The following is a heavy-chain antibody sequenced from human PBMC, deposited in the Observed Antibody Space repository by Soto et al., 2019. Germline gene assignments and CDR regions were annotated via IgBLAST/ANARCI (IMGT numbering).Heavy chain of an antibody. CDR1: GGSISSYY. Sequence: SETLSLTCPVSGGSISSYYWSWIRQPPGKGLEWIGYIYYSGSTNYNPSLKSRVTISVDTSKNQFSLKLSSVTAADTAVYYCAGSGSLYRRHWFAPWGQGTLVTGSS. J-gene: IGHJ5*02. V-gene: IGHV4-59*01. D-gene: IGHD6-13*01. CDR2: IYYSGST. CDR3: AGSGSLYRRHWFAP.